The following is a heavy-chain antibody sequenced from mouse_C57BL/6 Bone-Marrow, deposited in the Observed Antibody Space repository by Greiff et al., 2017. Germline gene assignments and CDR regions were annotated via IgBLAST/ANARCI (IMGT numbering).Heavy chain of an antibody. Sequence: EVQLQQSGPGLVKPSQSLSLTCSVTGYSITSGYYWNWIRQFPGNKLEWMGYISYDGSNNYNPSLKNRISITRDTSKNQFFLKLNSVTTEDTATYYCARVVLLYYFDYWGQGTTLTVSS. CDR3: ARVVLLYYFDY. CDR1: GYSITSGYY. D-gene: IGHD1-1*01. V-gene: IGHV3-6*01. CDR2: ISYDGSN. J-gene: IGHJ2*01.